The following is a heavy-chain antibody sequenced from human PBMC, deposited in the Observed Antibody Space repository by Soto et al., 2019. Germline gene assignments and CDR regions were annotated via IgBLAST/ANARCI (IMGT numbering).Heavy chain of an antibody. CDR3: AFGEESRYYYYGMDV. CDR1: GFTLSSYA. V-gene: IGHV3-48*01. J-gene: IGHJ6*02. D-gene: IGHD3-10*01. Sequence: PGGSLRLSCAASGFTLSSYAMSWVRQAPGKGLEWVSVISSSSSTIYYADSVKGRFTISRDNAKNSLYLQMNSLRAEDTAVYYCAFGEESRYYYYGMDVWGQGTTVTVSS. CDR2: ISSSSSTI.